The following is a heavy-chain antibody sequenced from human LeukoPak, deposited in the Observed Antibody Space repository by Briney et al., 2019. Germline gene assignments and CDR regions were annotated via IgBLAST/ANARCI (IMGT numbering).Heavy chain of an antibody. CDR3: ARGFLRRGHSGFDYGTLDY. J-gene: IGHJ4*02. D-gene: IGHD5-12*01. CDR2: AFYRSKWYN. V-gene: IGHV6-1*01. CDR1: GDSVSNNNYS. Sequence: SQTLSLTCDISGDSVSNNNYSWNWIRQSPSRGLEWLGRAFYRSKWYNEYSESVISRITINPDTSKNQFSLQLSSVTPEDTAVYFCARGFLRRGHSGFDYGTLDYWGQGSLVKVSS.